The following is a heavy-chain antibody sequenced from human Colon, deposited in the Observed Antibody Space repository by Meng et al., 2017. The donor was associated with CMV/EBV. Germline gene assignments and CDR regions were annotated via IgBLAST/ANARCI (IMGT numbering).Heavy chain of an antibody. V-gene: IGHV3-49*04. Sequence: GESLKISCAASGFRLGDFAMSWVRQAPGRGLELVGFIRRNSFGGAVEYAASVRGRFTMSRDDSRSVAYLEMDSLKPEDTAVYYCTRHRGEGYHNYYGMDVWGQGTTVTVSS. CDR1: GFRLGDFA. J-gene: IGHJ6*02. CDR3: TRHRGEGYHNYYGMDV. D-gene: IGHD3-16*01. CDR2: IRRNSFGGAV.